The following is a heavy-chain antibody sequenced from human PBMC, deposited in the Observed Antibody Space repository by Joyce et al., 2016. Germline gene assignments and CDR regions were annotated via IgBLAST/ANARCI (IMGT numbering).Heavy chain of an antibody. CDR3: VVIIGSGRPY. Sequence: EVQLVESGGGLVQPGGSLRVSCSASGFTFSSYAMHWVRQAPGKGLEYGSTSSSNGSNTYYADSVKGRFTISRDYSKNTLYLQMSSLRSEDTALYYCVVIIGSGRPYWGQGTLVTVSS. J-gene: IGHJ4*02. V-gene: IGHV3-64D*06. D-gene: IGHD3-10*01. CDR1: GFTFSSYA. CDR2: SSSNGSNT.